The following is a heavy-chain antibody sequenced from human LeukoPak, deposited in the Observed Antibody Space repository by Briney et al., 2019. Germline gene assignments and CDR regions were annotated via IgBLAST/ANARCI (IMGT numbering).Heavy chain of an antibody. J-gene: IGHJ4*02. CDR2: IRYDGSNT. CDR1: GFSFRSYG. D-gene: IGHD2-15*01. Sequence: PGGFLRLSCAASGFSFRSYGMHWVRQAPGKGLEWVAFIRYDGSNTYYADSVKGRFTISRDNSKNTLYLQMNSLRAEDTAVYYCASQGVPAALDYWGQGTPVTVSS. CDR3: ASQGVPAALDY. V-gene: IGHV3-30*02.